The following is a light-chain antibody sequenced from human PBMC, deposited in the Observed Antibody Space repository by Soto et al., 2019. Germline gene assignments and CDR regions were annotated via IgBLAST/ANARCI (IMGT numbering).Light chain of an antibody. Sequence: QAVVTQPASVSGSPGQSITISCTGTSTDVNGHNYVSWYQQHPGKAPKVIIYEVTNRPSGISHRFSGSKSGNTASLTISGLQAEDEADYYCCSYTSGTSVFGTGTKVTVL. V-gene: IGLV2-14*01. J-gene: IGLJ1*01. CDR2: EVT. CDR3: CSYTSGTSV. CDR1: STDVNGHNY.